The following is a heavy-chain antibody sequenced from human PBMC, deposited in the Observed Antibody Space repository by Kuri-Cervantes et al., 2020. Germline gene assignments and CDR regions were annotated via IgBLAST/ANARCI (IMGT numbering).Heavy chain of an antibody. CDR1: GGSFSGYY. J-gene: IGHJ3*02. Sequence: SQTLSLTCAVYGGSFSGYYWSWIRQPPGKGLEWIGEINHSGSTNYNPSLKSRVTISVDTSKNQLSLKLSSVTAADTAVYYCARGAAASFNTFDIWGQGTMVTVSS. D-gene: IGHD6-13*01. CDR2: INHSGST. CDR3: ARGAAASFNTFDI. V-gene: IGHV4-34*01.